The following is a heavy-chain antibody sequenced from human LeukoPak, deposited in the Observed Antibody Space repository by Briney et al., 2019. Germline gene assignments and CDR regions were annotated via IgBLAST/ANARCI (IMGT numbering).Heavy chain of an antibody. J-gene: IGHJ5*02. D-gene: IGHD1-26*01. CDR2: IYSSGNT. CDR1: GDSVNSGSYY. CDR3: ARDGWEFTSGGNWLDP. Sequence: TSETLSLTCTVSGDSVNSGSYYWNWIRQPPGKGLEGIGFIYSSGNTNYNPSLKGRVTISVYTSKNQFSPKLTSVTAADTAVYYCARDGWEFTSGGNWLDPWGQGTLVTVSS. V-gene: IGHV4-61*01.